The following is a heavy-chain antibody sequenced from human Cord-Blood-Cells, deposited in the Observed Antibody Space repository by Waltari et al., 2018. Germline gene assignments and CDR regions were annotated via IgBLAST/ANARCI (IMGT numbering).Heavy chain of an antibody. Sequence: EVQLVESGGGLVQPGGSLRLSCAASGFTFSSYWMSWVRQAPGKGLEWVAKIKQNGSEKYYVDSVEGRFTISGDNAKNSLYRQMNSLRAEDTAVYYCASGPVGLTGGIWGQGTMVTVSS. V-gene: IGHV3-7*01. CDR3: ASGPVGLTGGI. J-gene: IGHJ3*02. CDR1: GFTFSSYW. CDR2: IKQNGSEK. D-gene: IGHD7-27*01.